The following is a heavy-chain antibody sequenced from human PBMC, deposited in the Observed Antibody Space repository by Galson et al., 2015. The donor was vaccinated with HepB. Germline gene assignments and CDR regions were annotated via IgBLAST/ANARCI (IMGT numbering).Heavy chain of an antibody. Sequence: SETLSLTCTVSGGSISSYYWSWIRQPAGKGLEWIGRIYTSGSTNYNPSLKSRVTMSVDTSKNQFSLKLSSVTAADTAVYYCARAGPPREYNWNDDDYYYGMDVWGQGTTVTVSS. CDR2: IYTSGST. J-gene: IGHJ6*02. CDR3: ARAGPPREYNWNDDDYYYGMDV. V-gene: IGHV4-4*07. D-gene: IGHD1-1*01. CDR1: GGSISSYY.